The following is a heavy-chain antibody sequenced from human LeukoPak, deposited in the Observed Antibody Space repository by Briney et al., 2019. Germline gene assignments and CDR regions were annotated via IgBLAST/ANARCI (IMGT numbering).Heavy chain of an antibody. D-gene: IGHD3-16*02. Sequence: GESLKISCKGSGYSFTSYWIGRVRQVPGKGLEWMGIIHPRDSDIRYNPPFQGQVTISADKSISTAYLQWNSLKASDTAMYYCARMIGLGEVSPYFDYWGQGSLVTVSS. J-gene: IGHJ4*02. CDR3: ARMIGLGEVSPYFDY. CDR2: IHPRDSDI. CDR1: GYSFTSYW. V-gene: IGHV5-51*01.